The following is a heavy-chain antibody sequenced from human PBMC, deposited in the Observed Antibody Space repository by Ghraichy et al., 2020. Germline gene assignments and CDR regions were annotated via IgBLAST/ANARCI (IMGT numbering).Heavy chain of an antibody. CDR3: ARVTGSSWYYYYGMDV. V-gene: IGHV3-48*02. CDR1: AFTFSTYG. CDR2: ISSSSRTI. D-gene: IGHD6-13*01. J-gene: IGHJ6*02. Sequence: GGSLRLSCAASAFTFSTYGMNWVRQAPGKGLEWVSYISSSSRTIYYADSLKGRFTISRDNAKNSLYLQMNSLRDEDTAVYYCARVTGSSWYYYYGMDVWGQGTTVTVSS.